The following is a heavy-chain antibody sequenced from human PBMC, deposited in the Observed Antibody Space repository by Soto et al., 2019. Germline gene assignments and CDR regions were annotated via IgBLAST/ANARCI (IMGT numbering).Heavy chain of an antibody. CDR1: GGTFSSYT. Sequence: GASVKVSCKASGGTFSSYTISWVRQAPGQGLEWMGRIIPILGIANYAQKFQGRVTITADKSTSTAYMELSSLRSEDTAVYYCARDLPGIAAPFGWFDPWGQGTLVTVSS. CDR3: ARDLPGIAAPFGWFDP. D-gene: IGHD6-13*01. CDR2: IIPILGIA. V-gene: IGHV1-69*04. J-gene: IGHJ5*02.